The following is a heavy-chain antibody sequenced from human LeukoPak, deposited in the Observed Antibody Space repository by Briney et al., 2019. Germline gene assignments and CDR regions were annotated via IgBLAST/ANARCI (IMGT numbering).Heavy chain of an antibody. CDR3: AADFGFVDY. Sequence: TGGSLRLSCAASGFTLSIYSMSWVRQAPGEGRVWVANIKQGGGAVFYVDSVKGRFTISRDNAKNSVYLQMNSLRVEDTALYYCAADFGFVDYWGQGTPVTVSS. CDR1: GFTLSIYS. V-gene: IGHV3-7*01. J-gene: IGHJ4*02. CDR2: IKQGGGAV. D-gene: IGHD3-10*01.